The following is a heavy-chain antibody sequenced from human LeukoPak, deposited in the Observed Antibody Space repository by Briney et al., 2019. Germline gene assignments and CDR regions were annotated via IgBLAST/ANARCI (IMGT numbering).Heavy chain of an antibody. CDR1: GGSISSYY. D-gene: IGHD6-13*01. Sequence: SETLSLTCTASGGSISSYYWSWIRQPPGKGLEWIGYIYYSGSTNYNPSLKSRVTISVDTSKNQFSLKLSSVTAADTAVYYCARAGSSWYYFDYWGQGTLVTVSS. CDR3: ARAGSSWYYFDY. J-gene: IGHJ4*02. V-gene: IGHV4-59*01. CDR2: IYYSGST.